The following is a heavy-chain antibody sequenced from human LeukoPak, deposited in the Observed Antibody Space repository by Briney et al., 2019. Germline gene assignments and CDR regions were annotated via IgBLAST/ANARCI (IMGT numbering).Heavy chain of an antibody. Sequence: GGSLRLSCAASGFTFSSYSMNWVRQAPGKGLEWVSSISSSSSYIYYADSVKGRFTISRDNAKNSLYLQMDSLRAEDTAVYYCASWGSTSSLFDYWGQGTLVTVSS. CDR2: ISSSSSYI. V-gene: IGHV3-21*01. J-gene: IGHJ4*02. D-gene: IGHD2-2*01. CDR3: ASWGSTSSLFDY. CDR1: GFTFSSYS.